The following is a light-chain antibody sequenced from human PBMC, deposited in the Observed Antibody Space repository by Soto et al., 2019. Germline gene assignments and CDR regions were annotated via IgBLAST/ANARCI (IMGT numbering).Light chain of an antibody. CDR2: DVS. V-gene: IGLV2-14*01. J-gene: IGLJ2*01. CDR1: SSDVGGYNY. CDR3: SSYTSSSIPV. Sequence: QSALTQPASVSGSPGQSITISCTGTSSDVGGYNYVSWYQQHPGKAPKLMIYDVSNRPSGVSNRFSGSKSGNTASLTISGLQAEDEADYYCSSYTSSSIPVFGGGTKVTV.